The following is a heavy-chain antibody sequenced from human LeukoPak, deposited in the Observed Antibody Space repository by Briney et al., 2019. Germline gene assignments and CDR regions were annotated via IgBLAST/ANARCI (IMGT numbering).Heavy chain of an antibody. J-gene: IGHJ6*03. CDR3: ARVTGGSSLLPHYHYMDV. Sequence: SETLSLTCTVSGVSISSYYWRWIRQPPGKGLEWIGYIYYSGNTNYNPSLKSRVSISVDTSKNKFSLKLSSVTAADTAVYYCARVTGGSSLLPHYHYMDVWGKGTTVTVSS. V-gene: IGHV4-59*01. D-gene: IGHD2-15*01. CDR1: GVSISSYY. CDR2: IYYSGNT.